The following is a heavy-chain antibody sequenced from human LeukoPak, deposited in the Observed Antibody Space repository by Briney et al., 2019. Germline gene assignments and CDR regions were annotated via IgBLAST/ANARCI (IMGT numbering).Heavy chain of an antibody. D-gene: IGHD2-15*01. CDR3: ARHQALGAYAWWLDY. Sequence: GESLKISCKGSGYRFTTYWIGWVRQTPGKGLEWVAIIYPGNSDTRYGPSFQGQVTISADKSISTAYLQWSSLKASDTAMYYCARHQALGAYAWWLDYWGEGALVTVSS. J-gene: IGHJ4*02. V-gene: IGHV5-51*01. CDR2: IYPGNSDT. CDR1: GYRFTTYW.